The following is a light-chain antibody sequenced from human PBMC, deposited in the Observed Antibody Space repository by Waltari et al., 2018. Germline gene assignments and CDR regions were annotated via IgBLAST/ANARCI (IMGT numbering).Light chain of an antibody. CDR2: LGS. CDR3: EQTLHTPYT. V-gene: IGKV2-28*01. Sequence: DIVMTQSPPSLTVTPGEAASISCRSRQSLLYSNGYNYVDWYLQKPGQSQQPLIYLGSNRASGVPDRFSGGGSDTDFTLKISRVEAEDVGVYYCEQTLHTPYTFGQGTNLEIK. CDR1: QSLLYSNGYNY. J-gene: IGKJ2*01.